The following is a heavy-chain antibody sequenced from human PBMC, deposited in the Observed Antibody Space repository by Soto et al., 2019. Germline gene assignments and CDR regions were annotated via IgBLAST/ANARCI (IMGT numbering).Heavy chain of an antibody. Sequence: GGSLKLSCAASGFTFSSYGMHWVRQAPGKGLEWVAVISYDGSNKYYADSVKGRFTISRDNSKNTLYLQMSSLRAEDTAVYYCVKDGSSGWPYYYGLDVWGQGTTVTVSS. CDR2: ISYDGSNK. CDR1: GFTFSSYG. CDR3: VKDGSSGWPYYYGLDV. J-gene: IGHJ6*02. V-gene: IGHV3-30*18. D-gene: IGHD6-19*01.